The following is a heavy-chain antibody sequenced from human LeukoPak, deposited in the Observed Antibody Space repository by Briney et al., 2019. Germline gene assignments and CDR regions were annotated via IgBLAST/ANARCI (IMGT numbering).Heavy chain of an antibody. CDR2: IYTSGST. D-gene: IGHD3-10*01. Sequence: SETLSLTCTVSGGSISSYYWSWIRQPAGKGLEWIGRIYTSGSTNYNPSLKSRVTMSVDTSKNQLSLKLSSVTAADTAVYCCARDYYGSGFLDWYFDLWGRGTLVTVSS. CDR1: GGSISSYY. J-gene: IGHJ2*01. CDR3: ARDYYGSGFLDWYFDL. V-gene: IGHV4-4*07.